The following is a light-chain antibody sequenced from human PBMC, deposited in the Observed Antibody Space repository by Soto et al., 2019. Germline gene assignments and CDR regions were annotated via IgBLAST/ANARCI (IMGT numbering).Light chain of an antibody. CDR2: EVS. V-gene: IGLV2-14*01. Sequence: QSDLTQPASVSGSPGQSITIACTGTSSDVGGYNSVSWFQQHPSKAPKLIIYEVSHRPSGVSIRFSGSKSGNTASLTISGLQAEDEADYYCNSYRHSTTLVFGTGTKVTVL. CDR1: SSDVGGYNS. J-gene: IGLJ1*01. CDR3: NSYRHSTTLV.